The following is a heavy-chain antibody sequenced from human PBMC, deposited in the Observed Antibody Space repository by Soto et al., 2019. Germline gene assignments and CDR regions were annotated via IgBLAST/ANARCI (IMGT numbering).Heavy chain of an antibody. CDR1: GFTFSSYA. CDR2: ISGSGGST. J-gene: IGHJ6*02. D-gene: IGHD6-13*01. Sequence: GGSLRLSCAASGFTFSSYAMSWVRQAPGKGLEWVSAISGSGGSTYYADSVKGRFTISRDNSKNTLYLQMNSLRAEDTAVYYCAKDQIAAAGTSYYYGMDVWGQGTTVTVSS. CDR3: AKDQIAAAGTSYYYGMDV. V-gene: IGHV3-23*01.